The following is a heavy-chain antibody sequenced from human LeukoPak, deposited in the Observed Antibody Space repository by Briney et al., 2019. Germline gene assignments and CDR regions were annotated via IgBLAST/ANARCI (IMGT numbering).Heavy chain of an antibody. V-gene: IGHV4-38-2*01. Sequence: SETLSLTCAVSGYSIRSGYYWGWIRQPPGKGLEWIGSIYHSGSTYYNPSLKSRVTISVDTSKNQFSLKLSSVTAADTAVYYCARGLVPRYYYYMDVWGKGTTVTVSS. CDR2: IYHSGST. J-gene: IGHJ6*03. CDR3: ARGLVPRYYYYMDV. CDR1: GYSIRSGYY. D-gene: IGHD2-2*01.